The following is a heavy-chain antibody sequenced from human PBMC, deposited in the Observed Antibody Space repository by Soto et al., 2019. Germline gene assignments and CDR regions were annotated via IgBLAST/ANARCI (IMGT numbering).Heavy chain of an antibody. D-gene: IGHD2-2*01. CDR2: IWYDGSNK. J-gene: IGHJ6*03. CDR3: ARDPLQTYCSSTSCSYYYMDV. Sequence: GGSLRLSCAASGFTFSSYGMHWVRQAPGKGLEWVAVIWYDGSNKYYADSVKGRFTISRDNSKNTLYLQMNSLRAEDTAVYYCARDPLQTYCSSTSCSYYYMDVWGKGTTVTVSS. V-gene: IGHV3-33*01. CDR1: GFTFSSYG.